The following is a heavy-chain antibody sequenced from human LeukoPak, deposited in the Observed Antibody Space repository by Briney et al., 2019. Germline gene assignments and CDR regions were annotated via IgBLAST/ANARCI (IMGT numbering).Heavy chain of an antibody. D-gene: IGHD3-10*01. CDR2: IYYSGST. CDR3: ARALRITMVRGVDDAFDI. CDR1: GGSISSGDYY. J-gene: IGHJ3*02. Sequence: PSETLSLTCTVSGGSISSGDYYWSWIRQPPGKGLEWIGYIYYSGSTYYNPSLKSRVTISVDTSKNQFSLKLSSVTAADTAVYYCARALRITMVRGVDDAFDIWGQGTMVTVSS. V-gene: IGHV4-30-4*01.